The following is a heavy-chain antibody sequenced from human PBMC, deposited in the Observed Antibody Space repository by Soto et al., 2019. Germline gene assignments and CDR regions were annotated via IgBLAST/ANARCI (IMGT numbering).Heavy chain of an antibody. V-gene: IGHV3-30*03. CDR3: ARGARSGGLDV. CDR1: GFTFRSYV. J-gene: IGHJ4*02. D-gene: IGHD3-10*01. Sequence: QVQLVESGGGVVQPGTSLRLSCVGSGFTFRSYVIHWVRQAPGKGLEWVALTSDDGSNNFYGDSVKGRFTISRDNSRNTVELQMDSRRLEATGLYYWARGARSGGLDVWGQGPLVSVSS. CDR2: TSDDGSNN.